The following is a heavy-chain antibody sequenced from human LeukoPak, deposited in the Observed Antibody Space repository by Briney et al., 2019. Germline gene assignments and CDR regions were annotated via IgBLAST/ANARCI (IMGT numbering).Heavy chain of an antibody. CDR1: GYTFINYG. CDR3: ARDGPGYCSSTSCFDQNFDY. J-gene: IGHJ4*02. D-gene: IGHD2-2*01. Sequence: ASVRVSCKASGYTFINYGISWVRQAPGQGLEWTGWISVYNGNTNYAQKLQGRVTMTTDTSTSTAYMELRSLKSDDTAVYLCARDGPGYCSSTSCFDQNFDYGGQGTLVTVS. V-gene: IGHV1-18*01. CDR2: ISVYNGNT.